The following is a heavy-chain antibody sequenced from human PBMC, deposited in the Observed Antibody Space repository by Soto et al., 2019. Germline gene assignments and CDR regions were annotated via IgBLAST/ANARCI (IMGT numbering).Heavy chain of an antibody. D-gene: IGHD3-3*01. CDR1: GYTFTSYY. CDR2: INPSGGST. Sequence: ASVKVSCTASGYTFTSYYMHWVRQAPGQGLEWMGIINPSGGSTSYAQKFQGWVTMTRDTSISTAYMELSRLRSDDTAVYYCARDYGNYDFWSGYYNGYYYYGMDVWGQGTTVTVSS. CDR3: ARDYGNYDFWSGYYNGYYYYGMDV. J-gene: IGHJ6*02. V-gene: IGHV1-46*01.